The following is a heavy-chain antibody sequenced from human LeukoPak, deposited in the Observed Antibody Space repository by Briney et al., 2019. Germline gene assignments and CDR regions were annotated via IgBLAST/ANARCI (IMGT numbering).Heavy chain of an antibody. CDR3: ARDSKGGAMDFDWFYPDHRGAFDI. J-gene: IGHJ3*02. Sequence: GGSLRLSCAASGFTFSSYAMHWVRQAPGKGLEWVAVISYDGSNKYYADSVKGRFTISRDNSKNTLYLQMNSLRAEDTAVYYCARDSKGGAMDFDWFYPDHRGAFDIWGQGTMVTVSS. CDR1: GFTFSSYA. CDR2: ISYDGSNK. D-gene: IGHD3-9*01. V-gene: IGHV3-30*04.